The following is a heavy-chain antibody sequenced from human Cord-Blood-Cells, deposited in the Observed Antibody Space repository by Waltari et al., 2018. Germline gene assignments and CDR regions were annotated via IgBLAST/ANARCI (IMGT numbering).Heavy chain of an antibody. CDR1: GGSFSGYY. D-gene: IGHD3-10*01. CDR2: INHSGST. J-gene: IGHJ6*02. CDR3: ASPSSHGSGSYYYYGMDV. Sequence: QVQLQQWGAGLLKPSETLSLTCAVYGGSFSGYYWSWIRQPPGKGLEWIGEINHSGSTNYNPSRKSRVTISVDTSKNQFSLKLSSVTAADTAVYYCASPSSHGSGSYYYYGMDVWGQGTTVTVSS. V-gene: IGHV4-34*01.